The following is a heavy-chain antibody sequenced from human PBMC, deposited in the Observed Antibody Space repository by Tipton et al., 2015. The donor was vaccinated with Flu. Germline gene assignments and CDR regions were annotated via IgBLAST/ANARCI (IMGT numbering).Heavy chain of an antibody. V-gene: IGHV3-33*01. Sequence: SLRLSCATSGFTFNSYGMHWVRQAPGKGLEWVAVIWYDGSNKFYAESVKGRFSISRDNAKNSLYLQMNSLRAEDTAVYYCARDHPPSITVLGEITDYFGMDVWGQGTTVTVSS. CDR3: ARDHPPSITVLGEITDYFGMDV. CDR1: GFTFNSYG. D-gene: IGHD3-3*01. J-gene: IGHJ6*02. CDR2: IWYDGSNK.